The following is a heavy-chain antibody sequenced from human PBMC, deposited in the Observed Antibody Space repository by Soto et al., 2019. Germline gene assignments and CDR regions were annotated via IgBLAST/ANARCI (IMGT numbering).Heavy chain of an antibody. Sequence: QVQLVESGGGVVQPGRSLRLSCAASGFTFSSYGMHWVRQAPGKGLEWVAVIWYDGSNKYYADSVKGRFTISRDNSKNTLYLQMNSLRAEDTAVYYCARAGSWELLLGGNDYWGQGTLVTVSS. CDR1: GFTFSSYG. J-gene: IGHJ4*02. V-gene: IGHV3-33*01. CDR3: ARAGSWELLLGGNDY. CDR2: IWYDGSNK. D-gene: IGHD1-26*01.